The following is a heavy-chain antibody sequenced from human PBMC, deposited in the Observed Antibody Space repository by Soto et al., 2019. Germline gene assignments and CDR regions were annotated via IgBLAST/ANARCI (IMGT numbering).Heavy chain of an antibody. V-gene: IGHV4-61*01. CDR3: GRGVRGTNGVCYYYYYGRDV. CDR2: IYYSGST. Sequence: PSETLSLTCTVSGGSVSSGSYYWSWIRQPPGKGLEWIGYIYYSGSTNYNPSLKSRVTISVDTSKNQFSLKLSSVTAADTAVYYGGRGVRGTNGVCYYYYYGRDVGAKGPRVTVSS. D-gene: IGHD2-8*01. J-gene: IGHJ6*04. CDR1: GGSVSSGSYY.